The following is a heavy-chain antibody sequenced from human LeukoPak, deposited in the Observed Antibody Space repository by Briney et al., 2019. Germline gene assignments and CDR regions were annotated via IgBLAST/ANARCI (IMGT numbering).Heavy chain of an antibody. V-gene: IGHV3-30-3*01. CDR1: GFTFSSYA. Sequence: GGSLRLSCAASGFTFSSYAMHWARQAPGKGLEWVAVISNDGTNEYYADSVKGRFTISRDNSKSTLYLQINSLRAEDTAMYYCARNKQLDSLYYFDFWGQGTLVTVSS. CDR3: ARNKQLDSLYYFDF. D-gene: IGHD6-6*01. J-gene: IGHJ4*02. CDR2: ISNDGTNE.